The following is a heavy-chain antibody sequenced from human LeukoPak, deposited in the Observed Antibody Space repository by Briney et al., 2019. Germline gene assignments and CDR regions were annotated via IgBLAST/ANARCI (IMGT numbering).Heavy chain of an antibody. J-gene: IGHJ6*03. V-gene: IGHV3-30*02. CDR3: AKGARYYYYYMDV. CDR2: LRYGGTNK. CDR1: GFTFSSYG. Sequence: GGSLRLSCAASGFTFSSYGMHWVRQVPGKGLEWVAFLRYGGTNKDYADSVKGRFTISRDNSKNTVDLQMNSLRAEDTAVYYCAKGARYYYYYMDVWGKGTTVTVSS.